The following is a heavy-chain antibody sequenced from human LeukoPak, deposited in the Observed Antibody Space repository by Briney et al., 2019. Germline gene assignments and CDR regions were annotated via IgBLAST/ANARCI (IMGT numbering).Heavy chain of an antibody. CDR2: ISSNGGSK. Sequence: GGSLRLSCSASGVTLSSDAMHWVRQAPGKGLECVSAISSNGGSKYYADSVKGRFTISGNISKNRLFLQITSLRAEATVGYYGVGGVAEMATLEYYFDYWGQGTLVTVSS. CDR1: GVTLSSDA. J-gene: IGHJ4*02. V-gene: IGHV3-64*03. D-gene: IGHD5-24*01. CDR3: VGGVAEMATLEYYFDY.